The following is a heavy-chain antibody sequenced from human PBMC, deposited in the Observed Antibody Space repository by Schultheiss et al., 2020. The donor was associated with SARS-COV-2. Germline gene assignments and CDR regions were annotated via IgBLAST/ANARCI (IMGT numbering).Heavy chain of an antibody. CDR3: ARVGATRYNWFDP. Sequence: SETLSLTCTVSGGSISSYYWSWIRQPPGKGLEWIGEINHGGSTNYNPSLKSRVTISVDTSKNQFSLKLSSVTAADTAVYYCARVGATRYNWFDPWGQGTLVTVSS. D-gene: IGHD1-26*01. V-gene: IGHV4-34*01. CDR1: GGSISSYY. J-gene: IGHJ5*02. CDR2: INHGGST.